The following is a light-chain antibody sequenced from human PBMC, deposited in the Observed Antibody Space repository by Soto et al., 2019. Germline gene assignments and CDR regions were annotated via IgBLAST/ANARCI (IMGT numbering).Light chain of an antibody. J-gene: IGKJ1*01. Sequence: EIVITESPATLSVSPLERASLSCRASQSVSSGSLAWYQQKPGQAPRLLIHGASSRATGIPDRFSGSGSGTDFTLTISRLEPEDFAVYYCQQYGSSPRTFGQGTKVDIK. CDR1: QSVSSGS. CDR3: QQYGSSPRT. CDR2: GAS. V-gene: IGKV3-20*01.